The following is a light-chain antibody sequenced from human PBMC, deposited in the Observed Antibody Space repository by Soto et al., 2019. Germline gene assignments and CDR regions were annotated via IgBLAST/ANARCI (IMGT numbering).Light chain of an antibody. CDR3: QQCYSPPWT. Sequence: DIVMTQSPASLAVSLGERAAIKCKSSQSVLVSSMTENCLGWYQQKPGQPPKLLIYWASTRASGVPDRFSGSGSGTDFTLTITTLQAEDVALYYCQQCYSPPWTFGQGTKVEIK. J-gene: IGKJ1*01. CDR2: WAS. CDR1: QSVLVSSMTENC. V-gene: IGKV4-1*01.